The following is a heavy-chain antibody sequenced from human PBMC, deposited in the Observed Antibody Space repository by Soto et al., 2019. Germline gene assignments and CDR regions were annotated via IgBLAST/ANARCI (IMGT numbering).Heavy chain of an antibody. D-gene: IGHD3-22*01. CDR1: GGTSSSYY. V-gene: IGHV4-59*01. CDR3: ARDLSNYYDSSGYYFLFDI. Sequence: TSETLSLTSTVSGGTSSSYYWSWIRQPPGKGLEWIGYIYYSGSTNYNPSLKSRVTISVDTSKNQFSLKLSSVTAADTAVYYCARDLSNYYDSSGYYFLFDIWGQGTMVTVSS. CDR2: IYYSGST. J-gene: IGHJ3*02.